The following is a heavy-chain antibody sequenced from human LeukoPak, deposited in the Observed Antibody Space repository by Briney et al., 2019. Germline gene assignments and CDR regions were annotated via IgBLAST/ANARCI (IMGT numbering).Heavy chain of an antibody. D-gene: IGHD3-22*01. V-gene: IGHV1-2*06. CDR1: GYTFTGYY. CDR2: INPNSGGT. Sequence: ASAKVSCKASGYTFTGYYMHWVRQAPGQGLEWMGRINPNSGGTNYAQKFQGRVTMTRDTSISTAYMELSRLRSDDTAVYCCARVNSLDSSGYYTYWGQGTLVTVSS. CDR3: ARVNSLDSSGYYTY. J-gene: IGHJ4*02.